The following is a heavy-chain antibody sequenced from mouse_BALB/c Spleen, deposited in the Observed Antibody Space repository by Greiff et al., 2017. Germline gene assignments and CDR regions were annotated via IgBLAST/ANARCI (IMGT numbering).Heavy chain of an antibody. Sequence: EVQLQESGAELVKPGASVKLSCTASGFNIKDTYMHWVKQRPEQGLEWIGRIDPANGNTKYDPKFQGKATITADTSSNTAYLQLSSLTSEDTAVYYCARGITTAKGDYWGQGTTLTVSS. D-gene: IGHD1-2*01. CDR1: GFNIKDTY. CDR3: ARGITTAKGDY. CDR2: IDPANGNT. V-gene: IGHV14-3*02. J-gene: IGHJ2*01.